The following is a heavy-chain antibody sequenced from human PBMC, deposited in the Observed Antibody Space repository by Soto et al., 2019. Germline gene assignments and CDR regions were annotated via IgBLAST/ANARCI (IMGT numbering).Heavy chain of an antibody. CDR2: INSDGSST. V-gene: IGHV3-74*01. J-gene: IGHJ6*02. Sequence: GGSLRLSCAASGFTLSNHWMSWVRQAPEKGLEWVSRINSDGSSTSYADSVKGRFTISRDNAKNTLYLQMNSLRAEDTAVYYCARWGAAQGLPGYYYYGMDVWGQGTTVTVSS. CDR1: GFTLSNHW. D-gene: IGHD6-6*01. CDR3: ARWGAAQGLPGYYYYGMDV.